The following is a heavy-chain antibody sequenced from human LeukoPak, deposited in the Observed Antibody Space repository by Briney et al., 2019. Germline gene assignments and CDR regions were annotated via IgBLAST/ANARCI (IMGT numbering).Heavy chain of an antibody. J-gene: IGHJ5*02. CDR1: GYTFTSYY. V-gene: IGHV1-46*01. CDR3: ASIYGSGSYYSGSWFDP. Sequence: ASVKVSCKASGYTFTSYYMHWVRQAPGQGLEWMGIINPSGGSTSYAQKFQGRVTMTRDTSTSTVYMELSSLRSGDTAVYYGASIYGSGSYYSGSWFDPWGQGTLVTVSS. D-gene: IGHD3-10*01. CDR2: INPSGGST.